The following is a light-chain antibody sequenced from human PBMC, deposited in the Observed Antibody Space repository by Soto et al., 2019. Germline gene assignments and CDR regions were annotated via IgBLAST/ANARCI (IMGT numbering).Light chain of an antibody. CDR1: QSLLHSDGNTY. CDR3: MQGTLLYR. CDR2: KVS. Sequence: DIVMTQSPLSLPVTLGQPASISCRSGQSLLHSDGNTYLNWFQQRPGQSPRRLIYKVSYRDSGVPDRLSGSGSGTDFTLKISRVEAEDVGVYYCMQGTLLYRFGQGTRLEIK. J-gene: IGKJ2*03. V-gene: IGKV2-30*02.